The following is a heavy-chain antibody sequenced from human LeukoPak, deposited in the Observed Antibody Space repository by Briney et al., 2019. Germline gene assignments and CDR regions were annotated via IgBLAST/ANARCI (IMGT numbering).Heavy chain of an antibody. CDR2: SRNKADSYTT. J-gene: IGHJ4*02. Sequence: GGSLRLSCAPSGFTFSEHYMGWVRHAPGGGLEWGCRSRNKADSYTTQSASSVKGRFTISRDDSKISLYLQMNSLKTEDTAVYYCATYYSALGSFSSWGYWGQGTLVTVSS. D-gene: IGHD3-10*01. CDR1: GFTFSEHY. CDR3: ATYYSALGSFSSWGY. V-gene: IGHV3-72*01.